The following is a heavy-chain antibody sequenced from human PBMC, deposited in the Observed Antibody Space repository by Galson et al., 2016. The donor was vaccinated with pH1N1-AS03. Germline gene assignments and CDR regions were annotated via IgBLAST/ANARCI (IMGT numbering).Heavy chain of an antibody. V-gene: IGHV2-5*02. CDR3: ARSTHVYEGFES. J-gene: IGHJ4*02. Sequence: PALVKPTQTLALTCTVSGFSLSAGGVHVAWIRQSPGKALEWLALIYWDGDERYNSSLRSRLSISRDTSKNHVVLTMTSVGPMDTGTYYCARSTHVYEGFESWVQGPLVSVSS. D-gene: IGHD3-16*01. CDR1: GFSLSAGGVH. CDR2: IYWDGDE.